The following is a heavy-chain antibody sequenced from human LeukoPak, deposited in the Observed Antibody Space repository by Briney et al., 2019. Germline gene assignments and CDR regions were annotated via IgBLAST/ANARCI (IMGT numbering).Heavy chain of an antibody. CDR3: ARGAYTGGAVAGHFDY. D-gene: IGHD6-19*01. CDR1: GFTFSSYE. V-gene: IGHV3-21*05. J-gene: IGHJ4*02. CDR2: ISSSSSYI. Sequence: GGSLRLSCAASGFTFSSYEMNWVRQAPGKGLEWVSYISSSSSYIYYADSVKGRFTISRDNAKNSLYLQMNSLRAEDTAVYYCARGAYTGGAVAGHFDYWGQGNLVTVSS.